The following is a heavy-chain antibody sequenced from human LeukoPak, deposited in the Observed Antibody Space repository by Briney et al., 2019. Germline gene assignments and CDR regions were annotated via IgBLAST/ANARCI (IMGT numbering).Heavy chain of an antibody. CDR2: IGTTGDT. CDR1: GFTFSSYD. CDR3: AKEFNRGLPDY. J-gene: IGHJ4*02. V-gene: IGHV3-13*01. D-gene: IGHD2-21*01. Sequence: GGSLRLSCAASGFTFSSYDLHWVRQATGKGLEWVSAIGTTGDTYYPGSVKGRFTISRENAKNSLYLQMSSLRAEDTAVYYCAKEFNRGLPDYWGQGTLVTVPS.